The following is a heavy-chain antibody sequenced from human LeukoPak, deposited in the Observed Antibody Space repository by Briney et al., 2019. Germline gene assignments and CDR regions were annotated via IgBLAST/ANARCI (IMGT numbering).Heavy chain of an antibody. CDR1: GDSISTYY. CDR2: IHYSGST. CDR3: ARGARAGYNLEPFDY. J-gene: IGHJ4*02. V-gene: IGHV4-59*08. Sequence: SETLSLTCTVSGDSISTYYWSWIRQPPGKGLEWIAYIHYSGSTKYNPSLKSRVTISVDTSKNQFSLKLSSVTAADTAVYYCARGARAGYNLEPFDYWGQGTLVTVSS. D-gene: IGHD5-24*01.